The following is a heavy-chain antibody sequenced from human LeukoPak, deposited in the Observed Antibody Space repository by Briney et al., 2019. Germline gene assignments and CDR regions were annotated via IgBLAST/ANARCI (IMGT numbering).Heavy chain of an antibody. CDR3: AMGAAAGPHYYYYMDV. J-gene: IGHJ6*03. D-gene: IGHD6-13*01. CDR2: INHSGST. Sequence: SETLSLTCAVYGGSFSGYYWSWIRQPPGKGLEWIGEINHSGSTNYNPSLKSRVTISVDTSKNQFSLKLSSVTAADTAVYYCAMGAAAGPHYYYYMDVWGKGTTVTISS. V-gene: IGHV4-34*01. CDR1: GGSFSGYY.